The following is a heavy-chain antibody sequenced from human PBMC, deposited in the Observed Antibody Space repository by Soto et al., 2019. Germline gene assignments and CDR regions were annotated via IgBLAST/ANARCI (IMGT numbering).Heavy chain of an antibody. Sequence: GASVKVSCKASGYTFTCCSLHWLQQAPGQGLERMRWITPYNGNTNYAKKFQGRVTITRDMSLRTAYIELSSLRSEDSAVYYWARTMIVIPSHDYWGQGTLVTVSS. V-gene: IGHV1-45*02. CDR1: GYTFTCCS. CDR2: ITPYNGNT. D-gene: IGHD3-22*01. CDR3: ARTMIVIPSHDY. J-gene: IGHJ4*02.